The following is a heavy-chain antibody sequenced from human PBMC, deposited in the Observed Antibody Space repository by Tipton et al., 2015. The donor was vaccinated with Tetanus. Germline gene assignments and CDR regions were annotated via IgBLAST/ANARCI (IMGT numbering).Heavy chain of an antibody. CDR1: GGSISSSNW. D-gene: IGHD3-22*01. CDR3: AIVPGITMIVVDKRIY. CDR2: IYHSGST. J-gene: IGHJ4*02. V-gene: IGHV4-4*02. Sequence: TLSLACAVSGGSISSSNWWSWVRQPPGKGLEWIGEIYHSGSTNYNPSLKSRVTISVDKSKNQFSLKLSSVTAADTAVYYCAIVPGITMIVVDKRIYWGQGTLVTVSS.